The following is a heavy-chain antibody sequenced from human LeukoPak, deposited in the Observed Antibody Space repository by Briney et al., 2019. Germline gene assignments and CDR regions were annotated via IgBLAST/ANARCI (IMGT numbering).Heavy chain of an antibody. J-gene: IGHJ4*02. CDR3: AREGGSYKHFDY. CDR1: EDTFTRHY. Sequence: GASVKVSCKASEDTFTRHYMHWVRQAPGQGLEWIGLINPNDNSIDYTQKSRGRVTVTRDRSTSTVYMELNSLRSDDTAVYYCAREGGSYKHFDYWGQGSLITVSS. CDR2: INPNDNSI. D-gene: IGHD3-10*01. V-gene: IGHV1-46*04.